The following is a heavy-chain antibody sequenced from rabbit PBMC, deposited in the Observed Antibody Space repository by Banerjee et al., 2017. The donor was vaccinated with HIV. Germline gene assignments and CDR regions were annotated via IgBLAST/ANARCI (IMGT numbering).Heavy chain of an antibody. D-gene: IGHD2-1*01. Sequence: QLKETGGGLVQPGGSLTLSCKASGFDFSDYYMSWVRQAPGKGLEWIGIIYAGKGSTYYASWVNGRFTISSDNAQNTVDLQMNSLTAADTATYFCARASTMSIDSYSLWGPGPSSPS. J-gene: IGHJ4*01. CDR2: IYAGKGST. CDR3: ARASTMSIDSYSL. CDR1: GFDFSDYY. V-gene: IGHV1S7*01.